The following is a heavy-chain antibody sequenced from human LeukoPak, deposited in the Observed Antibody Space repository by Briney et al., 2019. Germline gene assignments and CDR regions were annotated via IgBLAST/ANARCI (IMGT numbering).Heavy chain of an antibody. CDR1: GFTFSSYS. CDR2: ISRSNSTT. J-gene: IGHJ4*02. D-gene: IGHD1-1*01. Sequence: GGSLRLSCAASGFTFSSYSMNWVRQAPGKGLEWVSYISRSNSTTYYADSVKGRFTISRDNAKNSLYLQMNSLRAEDTAVYYCARATGTALGPGYWGQGTLVTVSS. CDR3: ARATGTALGPGY. V-gene: IGHV3-48*01.